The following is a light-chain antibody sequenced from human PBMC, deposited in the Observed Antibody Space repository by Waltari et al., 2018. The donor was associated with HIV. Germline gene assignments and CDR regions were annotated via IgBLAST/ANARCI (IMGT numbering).Light chain of an antibody. CDR1: QSVSDSY. J-gene: IGKJ2*01. V-gene: IGKV3-20*01. Sequence: EIVLTQSPSILSVSPGESATLSCRASQSVSDSYLAWYQQRPGQAPSLLIYAASTRATGVPDRFSGSGSGTDFTLTIAGLEPEDFAVYYCQQYSSSPRLYTFGQGTKLEIK. CDR2: AAS. CDR3: QQYSSSPRLYT.